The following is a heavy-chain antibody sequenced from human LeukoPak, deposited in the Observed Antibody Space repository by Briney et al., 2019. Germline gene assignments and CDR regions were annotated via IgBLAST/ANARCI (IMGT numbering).Heavy chain of an antibody. Sequence: SETLSLTCAVYGGSFSGYYWSWIRQPPGKGLEWIGEINHSGSTNYNPSLKSRVTISVDRSKNQFSLKLSSVTAADTAVYYCARAAGGADAFDIWGQGTMVTVSS. CDR2: INHSGST. D-gene: IGHD3-16*01. CDR3: ARAAGGADAFDI. J-gene: IGHJ3*02. V-gene: IGHV4-34*01. CDR1: GGSFSGYY.